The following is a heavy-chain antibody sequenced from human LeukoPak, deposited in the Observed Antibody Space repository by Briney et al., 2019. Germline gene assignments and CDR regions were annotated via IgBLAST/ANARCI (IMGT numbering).Heavy chain of an antibody. CDR1: GFTFSSYA. J-gene: IGHJ6*02. V-gene: IGHV3-64*01. Sequence: GGSLRLSCAASGFTFSSYAVHWVRQAPGKGLEYVSAISSNGGSTYYANSVKGRFTISRDNSKNTLYLQMGSLRAEDMAVYYCARDLRERAIAAAVKYYYYYGMDVWGQGTTVTVSS. CDR3: ARDLRERAIAAAVKYYYYYGMDV. CDR2: ISSNGGST. D-gene: IGHD6-13*01.